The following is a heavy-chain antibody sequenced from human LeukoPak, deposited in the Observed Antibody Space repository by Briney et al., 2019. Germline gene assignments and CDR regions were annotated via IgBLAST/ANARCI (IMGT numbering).Heavy chain of an antibody. Sequence: SVKVSCKASGGTFSSYAISWVRQAPGQGPEWMGGIIPIFGTANYAQKFQGRVTITTDESTSTAYMELSSLRSEDTAVYYCARAGGYCSSTSCPYYYYYYMDVWGKGTTVTVSS. J-gene: IGHJ6*03. CDR1: GGTFSSYA. CDR3: ARAGGYCSSTSCPYYYYYYMDV. CDR2: IIPIFGTA. D-gene: IGHD2-2*01. V-gene: IGHV1-69*05.